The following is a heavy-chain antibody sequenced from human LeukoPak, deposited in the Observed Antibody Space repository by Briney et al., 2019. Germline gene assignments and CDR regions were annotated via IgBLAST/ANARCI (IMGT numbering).Heavy chain of an antibody. J-gene: IGHJ4*02. Sequence: GESLKISCKGSGYSFSSYRISWVRQRPGKGLEWMGRIDPSDSYTNYSPSFQGHVTISADKSISTAYLQWSSLEASDTAMYYCARGDYGSGSYWVYWGQGTLVTVSS. V-gene: IGHV5-10-1*01. CDR3: ARGDYGSGSYWVY. D-gene: IGHD3-10*01. CDR2: IDPSDSYT. CDR1: GYSFSSYR.